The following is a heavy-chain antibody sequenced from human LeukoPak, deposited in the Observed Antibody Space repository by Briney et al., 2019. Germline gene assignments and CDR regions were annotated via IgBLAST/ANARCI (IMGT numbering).Heavy chain of an antibody. D-gene: IGHD2-15*01. CDR3: ARGFGVVVAAIDY. Sequence: SETLSHTCTVSGGSISSGSYYWSWIRQPAGKGLEWIGRIYTSGSTNYNPSLKSRVTVSVDTSKNQFSLKLSSVTAADTAVYYCARGFGVVVAAIDYWGQGTLVTVSS. V-gene: IGHV4-61*02. J-gene: IGHJ4*02. CDR1: GGSISSGSYY. CDR2: IYTSGST.